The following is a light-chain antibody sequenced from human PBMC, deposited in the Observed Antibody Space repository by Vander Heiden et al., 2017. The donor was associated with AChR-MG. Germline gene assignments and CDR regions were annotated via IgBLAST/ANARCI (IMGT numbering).Light chain of an antibody. CDR1: QSVSSSY. J-gene: IGKJ5*01. V-gene: IGKV3-20*01. Sequence: EIVLTPSPGTLSLSPGERATLSCRASQSVSSSYLAWYQQKPGQAPRLLIYGASSRATGIPDRFSGSGSGTDSTLTMSSLEPEDFAVYYCQQYGSSPLTFGQGTRLEIK. CDR3: QQYGSSPLT. CDR2: GAS.